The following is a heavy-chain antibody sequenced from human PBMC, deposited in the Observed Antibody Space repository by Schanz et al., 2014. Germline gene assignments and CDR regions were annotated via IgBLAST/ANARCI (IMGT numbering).Heavy chain of an antibody. Sequence: QVQLVQSGAEMKKPGASVKVSCKASGYTFTGYYMHWVRQAPGQGLEWMGWINPSGGSTTYAQRFQGRVSITADTSTNTAYMELSSLTSEDTAVHYCARGRDFYDYWGQGTLVTVSS. V-gene: IGHV1-46*01. CDR2: INPSGGST. CDR1: GYTFTGYY. D-gene: IGHD3-3*01. CDR3: ARGRDFYDY. J-gene: IGHJ4*02.